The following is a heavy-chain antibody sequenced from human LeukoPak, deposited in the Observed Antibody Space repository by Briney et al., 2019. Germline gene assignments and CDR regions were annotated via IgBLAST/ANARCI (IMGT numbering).Heavy chain of an antibody. Sequence: GGSLSLSCAASGFKFDDYGMSWVRQVPGKGLEWVSGINWNGGSRGYADSVKGRFTISRDNAKNSVYLQMNSLRSEDTAFYHCASDRCSSTSCYNTPNWFDPWGQGTLVTVSS. CDR1: GFKFDDYG. D-gene: IGHD2-2*02. J-gene: IGHJ5*02. V-gene: IGHV3-20*01. CDR2: INWNGGSR. CDR3: ASDRCSSTSCYNTPNWFDP.